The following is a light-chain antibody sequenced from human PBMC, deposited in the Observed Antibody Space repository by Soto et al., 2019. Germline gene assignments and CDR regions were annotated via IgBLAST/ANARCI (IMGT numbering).Light chain of an antibody. J-gene: IGLJ2*01. CDR3: SSYAGSNNFVV. CDR2: EVS. Sequence: QSVLTQPPSAPGSPGQSVTISCTGTSSDVGAYNYVSWYQQYPGKPPKLMIHEVSKRPSGVPDRFSGSKSGNTASLTVSGLHADDEADYYCSSYAGSNNFVVFGGGTKLTVL. V-gene: IGLV2-8*01. CDR1: SSDVGAYNY.